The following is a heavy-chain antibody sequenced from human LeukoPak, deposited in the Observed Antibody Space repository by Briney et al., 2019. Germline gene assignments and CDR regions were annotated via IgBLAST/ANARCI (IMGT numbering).Heavy chain of an antibody. V-gene: IGHV1-18*01. J-gene: IGHJ4*02. CDR1: GYTFTSYG. CDR2: ISAYNGNT. CDR3: ARELEGYDILTGLMD. D-gene: IGHD3-9*01. Sequence: GASVKVSCKASGYTFTSYGISWVRQAPGQGLEWMGWISAYNGNTNYAQKLQGRVTMTTDTSTSTAYMELRSLRSDDTAVYYRARELEGYDILTGLMDWGQGTLVTVSS.